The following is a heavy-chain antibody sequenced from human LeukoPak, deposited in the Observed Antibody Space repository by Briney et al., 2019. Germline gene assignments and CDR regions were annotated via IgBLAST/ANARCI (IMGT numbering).Heavy chain of an antibody. CDR2: IIPIFGTA. Sequence: GASVKVSCKASGGTFSSYAISWVRQAPGQGLEWMGGIIPIFGTANYAQKFQGRVTITTDESTSTAYMELSSLRSEDTAVYYCASEGGSYKDYFDYWGQGTLVTVSS. CDR1: GGTFSSYA. CDR3: ASEGGSYKDYFDY. J-gene: IGHJ4*02. V-gene: IGHV1-69*05. D-gene: IGHD1-26*01.